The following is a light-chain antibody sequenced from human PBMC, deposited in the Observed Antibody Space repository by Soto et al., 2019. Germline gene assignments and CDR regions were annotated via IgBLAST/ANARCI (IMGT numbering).Light chain of an antibody. CDR2: DVS. J-gene: IGLJ1*01. Sequence: QSALTQPASVSGSPGQSITISSTGTSSEVGGYNYVSWYQQHPGKAPKLMIYDVSNRPSGVSNRFSGSKSGNTASLTISGLQAEDEADYYCSSYTSSSTLEVFGTGTKVTVL. CDR1: SSEVGGYNY. CDR3: SSYTSSSTLEV. V-gene: IGLV2-14*01.